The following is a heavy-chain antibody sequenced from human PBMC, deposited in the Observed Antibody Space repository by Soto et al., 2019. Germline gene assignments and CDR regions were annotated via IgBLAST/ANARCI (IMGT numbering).Heavy chain of an antibody. D-gene: IGHD4-17*01. Sequence: SETLSLTCTVSGGSISSSSYYWGCVRQPPGKGLEWIGSIYYSGSTYYNPSLKSRVTISVDTSKNQLSLKLSSVTAADTAVYYCARHEGSVTTPIDYWGQGTLVTVSS. V-gene: IGHV4-39*01. CDR3: ARHEGSVTTPIDY. CDR2: IYYSGST. CDR1: GGSISSSSYY. J-gene: IGHJ4*02.